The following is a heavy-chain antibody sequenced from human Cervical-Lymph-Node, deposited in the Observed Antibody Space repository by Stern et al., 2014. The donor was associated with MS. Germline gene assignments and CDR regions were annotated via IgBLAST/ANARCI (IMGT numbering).Heavy chain of an antibody. CDR3: STDSLTFDF. V-gene: IGHV3-15*01. D-gene: IGHD3-16*01. CDR2: IKSKTDGGTI. Sequence: EVQLLESGGGLVKPGGSLRLSCTASGLTFTNAWMNWVRQAPGKGLEWVGRIKSKTDGGTIDYGAPAKGRFTISRDDSKKTLYLQMNSLKTEDTAVYYCSTDSLTFDFWGQGTLVTVSS. CDR1: GLTFTNAW. J-gene: IGHJ4*02.